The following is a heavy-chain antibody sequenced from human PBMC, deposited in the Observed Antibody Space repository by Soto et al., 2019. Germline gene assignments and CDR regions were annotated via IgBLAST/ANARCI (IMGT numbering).Heavy chain of an antibody. CDR1: GCSISSGGYY. Sequence: SETLSLTCTVSGCSISSGGYYWSWIRQHPGKGLEWIGYIYYSGSTYYNPSLKSRVTISVDTSKNQFSLKLTSVTAADTAVYYCARTYYYDSSGYYDYWGQGTLVTVSS. D-gene: IGHD3-22*01. J-gene: IGHJ4*02. V-gene: IGHV4-31*03. CDR2: IYYSGST. CDR3: ARTYYYDSSGYYDY.